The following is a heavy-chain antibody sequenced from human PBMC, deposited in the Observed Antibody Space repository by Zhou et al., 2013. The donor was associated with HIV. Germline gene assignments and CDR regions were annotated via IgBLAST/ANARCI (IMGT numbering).Heavy chain of an antibody. Sequence: QVQLVQSGAEMKKPGASVNISCKASGYTFTAYYIHWVRQAPGQGLEWMGLINPGIGSTYYAEKFQGRVTMTRDTSTSTVNMQLGTLTSEDTAVYYCAKPGGAGTLFKDSQKFGMDLWGPGTTVVVSS. J-gene: IGHJ6*01. CDR1: GYTFTAYY. D-gene: IGHD2-21*01. V-gene: IGHV1-46*01. CDR2: INPGIGST. CDR3: AKPGGAGTLFKDSQKFGMDL.